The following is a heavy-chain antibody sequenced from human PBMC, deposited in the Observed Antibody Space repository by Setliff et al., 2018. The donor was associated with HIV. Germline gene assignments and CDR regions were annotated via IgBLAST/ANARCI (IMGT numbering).Heavy chain of an antibody. CDR1: GFTSSSYA. CDR3: AGSRGYFVKAE. CDR2: MSSRSPYI. Sequence: GGSLRLSCAASGFTSSSYAMSWVRQAPGKGLEWVSSMSSRSPYIYYADSVKGRFIISRDNAKNSLSLQMNSLRGEDTAVYYCAGSRGYFVKAEWGQGTLVTVSS. J-gene: IGHJ4*02. V-gene: IGHV3-21*01. D-gene: IGHD3-22*01.